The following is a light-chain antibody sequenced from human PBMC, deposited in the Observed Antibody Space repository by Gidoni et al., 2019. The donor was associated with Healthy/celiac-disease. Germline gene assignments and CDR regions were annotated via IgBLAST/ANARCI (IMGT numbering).Light chain of an antibody. V-gene: IGKV3-20*01. CDR2: GTS. Sequence: DIVLTQSPGTLSLSLGERATLSCRASQSVSSSYLAWYQKKPGHAPMLLIYGTSSRATGIPDRVSGSGSETDFTLTISRLEPEEFEVYYCQQYDSSTWTFGQGTKVEIK. J-gene: IGKJ1*01. CDR3: QQYDSSTWT. CDR1: QSVSSSY.